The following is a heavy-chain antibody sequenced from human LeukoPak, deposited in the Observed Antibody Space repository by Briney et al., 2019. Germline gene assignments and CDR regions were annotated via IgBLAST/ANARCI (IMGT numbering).Heavy chain of an antibody. J-gene: IGHJ4*02. Sequence: GGSLRLSCAVSGFTFNNHAMSWVRQAPGKGLEWVSGINGNGASTYYSDSVKGRFTISRDNSKNTLYLQMSSLRAEDMAIYYCAKDQGYSYYYLDYWGQGTLVTVSS. V-gene: IGHV3-23*01. D-gene: IGHD5-18*01. CDR2: INGNGAST. CDR1: GFTFNNHA. CDR3: AKDQGYSYYYLDY.